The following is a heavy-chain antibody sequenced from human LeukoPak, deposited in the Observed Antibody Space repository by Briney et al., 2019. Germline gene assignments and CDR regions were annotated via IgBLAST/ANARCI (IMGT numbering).Heavy chain of an antibody. CDR3: ARRSEWLGYSMDV. CDR2: IYYSGST. D-gene: IGHD3-3*01. V-gene: IGHV4-39*01. CDR1: GGSISSSSYY. J-gene: IGHJ6*02. Sequence: SETLSLTCTVSGGSISSSSYYWGWIRQPPGKGLERIGSIYYSGSTYYNPSLKSRVTISVDTSKNQFSLKLSSVTAADTAVYYCARRSEWLGYSMDVWGQGTTVTVSS.